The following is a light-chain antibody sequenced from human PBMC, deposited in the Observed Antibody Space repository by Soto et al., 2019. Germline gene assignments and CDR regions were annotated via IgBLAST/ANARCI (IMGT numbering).Light chain of an antibody. Sequence: QSALTQPPSASGSPGQSVTISCTRTSSDVGAYNYVSWYQQYPGKAPKLMIYEVTKRPAGVPDRFSGSKSGNTASLTVSGLQAEDEAEYYCTAYVGNDIWVFGGGTKLTVL. CDR1: SSDVGAYNY. V-gene: IGLV2-8*01. J-gene: IGLJ3*02. CDR3: TAYVGNDIWV. CDR2: EVT.